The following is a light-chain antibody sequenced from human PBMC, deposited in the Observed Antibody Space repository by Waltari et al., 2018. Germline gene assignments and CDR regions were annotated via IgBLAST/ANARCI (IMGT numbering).Light chain of an antibody. CDR3: QQRSNWRIT. CDR2: DAA. CDR1: QSVSSY. J-gene: IGKJ5*01. V-gene: IGKV3-11*01. Sequence: EIVLTQSPATLSLSPGERATLSCRASQSVSSYLAWYQQKPGQAPRLLIYDAANRAHGIPARFIGSGSGTDVTRTISSLEPDDSAVYYCQQRSNWRITFGQGTRLEI.